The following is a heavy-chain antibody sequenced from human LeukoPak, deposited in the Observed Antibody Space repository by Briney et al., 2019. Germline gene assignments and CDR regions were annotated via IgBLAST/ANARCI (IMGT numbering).Heavy chain of an antibody. V-gene: IGHV3-48*04. J-gene: IGHJ4*02. CDR1: GFTSNSYG. CDR2: ISASGTTI. Sequence: GGSLRLSCAGSGFTSNSYGINWVRQAPGKGLEWVSFISASGTTIYYADSVKGRFTISRDNAKNSASLQMNSLRAEDTAVYYCGRGSSGWFDYWGQGTPVTVSS. CDR3: GRGSSGWFDY. D-gene: IGHD6-19*01.